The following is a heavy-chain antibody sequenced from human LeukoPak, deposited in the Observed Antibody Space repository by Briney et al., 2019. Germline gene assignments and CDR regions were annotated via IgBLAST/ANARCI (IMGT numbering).Heavy chain of an antibody. J-gene: IGHJ4*02. CDR3: ARTGSTVTMLYPFDH. CDR1: GGSIRSYY. Sequence: SETLSLTCTVSGGSIRSYYWSWIRQPPGKGLEWIGYIYYSGSTNYSPSLKSRVSISVDTSKNRFSLKLSSVTAADTAVYYCARTGSTVTMLYPFDHWGQGTLVTVSS. D-gene: IGHD4-17*01. V-gene: IGHV4-59*01. CDR2: IYYSGST.